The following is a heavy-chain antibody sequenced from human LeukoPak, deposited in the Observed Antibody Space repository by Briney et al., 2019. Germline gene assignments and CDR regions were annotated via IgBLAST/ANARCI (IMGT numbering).Heavy chain of an antibody. Sequence: SQTLSLTCTVSGGSISSGSYYWSWIRQPAGKGLEWIGRIYTSGSTNYNPSLKSRVTISVDTSKNQFSLKLSSVTAADTAVYYCARDYYDILTGYHAFDIWGQGTMVTVSS. V-gene: IGHV4-61*02. J-gene: IGHJ3*02. CDR1: GGSISSGSYY. CDR2: IYTSGST. D-gene: IGHD3-9*01. CDR3: ARDYYDILTGYHAFDI.